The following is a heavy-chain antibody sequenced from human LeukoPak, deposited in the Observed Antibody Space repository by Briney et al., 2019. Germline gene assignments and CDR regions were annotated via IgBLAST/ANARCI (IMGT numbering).Heavy chain of an antibody. V-gene: IGHV3-30*03. Sequence: HPGGSLRLSCAASGFTFSSYGMHWVRQAPGKGLEWVAVISYDGSNKYYADSVKGRFTISRDNSKNTLYLQMNSLRAEDTAVYYCASGVAAATYYYYYMDVWGKGTTVTVSS. CDR2: ISYDGSNK. CDR3: ASGVAAATYYYYYMDV. CDR1: GFTFSSYG. D-gene: IGHD2-2*01. J-gene: IGHJ6*03.